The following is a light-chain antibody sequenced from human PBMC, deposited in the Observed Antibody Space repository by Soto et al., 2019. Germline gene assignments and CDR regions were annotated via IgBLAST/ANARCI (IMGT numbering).Light chain of an antibody. J-gene: IGKJ5*01. CDR2: DAL. CDR3: QQRSNWIT. Sequence: EIVLTQYPATLSLSPGERATLSCRASQSVSSHLAWYQQKPGQAPRLLIYDALNRATGIPARFSGSGSGTDFTLTISSLEPEDFAVYYCQQRSNWITFGQGTRLEI. CDR1: QSVSSH. V-gene: IGKV3-11*01.